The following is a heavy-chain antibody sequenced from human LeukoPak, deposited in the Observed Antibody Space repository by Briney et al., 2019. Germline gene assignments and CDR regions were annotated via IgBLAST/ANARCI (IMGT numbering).Heavy chain of an antibody. CDR2: ISSSSSYI. V-gene: IGHV3-21*01. J-gene: IGHJ4*02. Sequence: PGGSLRLSCAASGFTFSSYSMNWVRQAPGKGLEWVSSISSSSSYIYYADSVKGRFTISRDNSKNTLYLQMNSLRAEDTAVYYCARDGPYSGYSPFDYWGQGTLVTVSS. CDR3: ARDGPYSGYSPFDY. CDR1: GFTFSSYS. D-gene: IGHD5-12*01.